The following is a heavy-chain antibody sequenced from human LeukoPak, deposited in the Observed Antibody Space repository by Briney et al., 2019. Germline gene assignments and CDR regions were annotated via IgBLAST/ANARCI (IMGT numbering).Heavy chain of an antibody. V-gene: IGHV4-59*01. CDR3: ARGYYDSSGYYYFDY. CDR1: GGSISSYY. J-gene: IGHJ4*02. CDR2: SYYSGST. D-gene: IGHD3-22*01. Sequence: PSETLSLTCTVSGGSISSYYWSWIRQPPGKGLEWIAYSYYSGSTNYNPSLKSRVTISVDTSKSQFSLKLSSVTAADTAVYYCARGYYDSSGYYYFDYWGQGTLVTVS.